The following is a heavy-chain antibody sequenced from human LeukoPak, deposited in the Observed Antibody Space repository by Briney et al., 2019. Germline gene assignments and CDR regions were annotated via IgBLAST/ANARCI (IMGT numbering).Heavy chain of an antibody. Sequence: SETLSLTCTVSGVSISSYYWSWIRQPPGKGLEWIGYIYYSGSTNYNPSLKSRVTISVDTSKNQFSLKLSSVTAADTAVYYCARSYSSSSESWFDPWGQGTLVTVSS. D-gene: IGHD6-6*01. V-gene: IGHV4-59*01. CDR2: IYYSGST. CDR1: GVSISSYY. CDR3: ARSYSSSSESWFDP. J-gene: IGHJ5*02.